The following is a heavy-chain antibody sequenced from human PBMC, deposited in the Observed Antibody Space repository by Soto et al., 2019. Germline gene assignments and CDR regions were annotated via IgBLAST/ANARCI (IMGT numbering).Heavy chain of an antibody. J-gene: IGHJ4*02. D-gene: IGHD3-3*01. CDR1: GFQFSVYW. CDR3: AGDAVPNLEWLNCFFEC. CDR2: IKQDEREK. V-gene: IGHV3-7*01. Sequence: EEKLVESGGGLVQPGGSLTLSCEASGFQFSVYWMSWVRQAPGKRLEWVANIKQDEREKYYVDSVRGRFTISRDNAKNSVYLQMNSLTAGDSAVYYCAGDAVPNLEWLNCFFECWGQGTQVTVSS.